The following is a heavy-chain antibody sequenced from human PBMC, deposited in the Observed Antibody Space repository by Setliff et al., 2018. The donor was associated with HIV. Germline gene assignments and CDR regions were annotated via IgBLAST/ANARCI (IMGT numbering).Heavy chain of an antibody. J-gene: IGHJ5*01. V-gene: IGHV1-24*01. CDR2: FDPEDGET. Sequence: ASVKVSCKASGYTFTSYIVNWIRQAPGQGLEWMGGFDPEDGETIYAQKFQGRVTMTEDTSTDTAYMELSSLRSEDTAVYYCATDKYGGYDSWGQGTLVTVSS. CDR3: ATDKYGGYDS. D-gene: IGHD4-17*01. CDR1: GYTFTSYI.